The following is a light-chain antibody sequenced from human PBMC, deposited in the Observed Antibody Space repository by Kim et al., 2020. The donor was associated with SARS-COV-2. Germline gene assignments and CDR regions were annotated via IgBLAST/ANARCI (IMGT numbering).Light chain of an antibody. Sequence: ALGQTVRITCQGDSLRTYDAGWYQQKPGLAPLLVIYGKNNRPSGIPGRFSGSRSRNTASLTITGGQAEDEADYYWNSRDSSGNHVVFGGGTQLTVL. CDR3: NSRDSSGNHVV. J-gene: IGLJ2*01. CDR2: GKN. CDR1: SLRTYD. V-gene: IGLV3-19*01.